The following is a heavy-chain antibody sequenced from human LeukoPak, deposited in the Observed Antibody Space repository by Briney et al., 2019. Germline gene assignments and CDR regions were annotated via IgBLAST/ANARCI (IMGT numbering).Heavy chain of an antibody. D-gene: IGHD3-22*01. V-gene: IGHV1-2*02. CDR2: INPNSGGT. Sequence: ASVKVSCKASGYTFTSYGISWVRQAPGQGLEWMGWINPNSGGTNYAQKFQGRVTMTRDTSISTAYMELSRLRSDDTAVYYCARGPGHYDSSGYYYVNYYYYMDVWGKGTTVTVSS. CDR3: ARGPGHYDSSGYYYVNYYYYMDV. J-gene: IGHJ6*03. CDR1: GYTFTSYG.